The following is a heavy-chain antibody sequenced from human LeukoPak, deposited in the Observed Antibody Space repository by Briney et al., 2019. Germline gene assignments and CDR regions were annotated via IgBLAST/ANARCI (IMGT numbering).Heavy chain of an antibody. CDR3: AREKWELPYFDY. D-gene: IGHD1-26*01. CDR1: GFTFSSYA. Sequence: PGGSLRLSCAASGFTFSSYAMHLVRQAPGKGLEWVAVISYDGSNKYYADSVKGRFTISRDNSKNTLYLQMNSLRAEDTAVYYCAREKWELPYFDYWGQGTLVTVSS. V-gene: IGHV3-30-3*01. J-gene: IGHJ4*02. CDR2: ISYDGSNK.